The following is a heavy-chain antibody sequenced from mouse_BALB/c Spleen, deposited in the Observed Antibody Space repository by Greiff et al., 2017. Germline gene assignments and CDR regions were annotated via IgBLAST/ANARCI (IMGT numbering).Heavy chain of an antibody. D-gene: IGHD1-1*01. CDR1: GYTFTSYV. Sequence: EVQRVESGPELVKPGASVKMSCKASGYTFTSYVMHWVKQKPGQGLEWIGYINPYNDGTKYNEKFKGKATLTSDKSSSTAYMELSSLTSEDSAVYYCAREGFTRGFAYWGQGTLVTVSA. V-gene: IGHV1-14*01. CDR2: INPYNDGT. CDR3: AREGFTRGFAY. J-gene: IGHJ3*01.